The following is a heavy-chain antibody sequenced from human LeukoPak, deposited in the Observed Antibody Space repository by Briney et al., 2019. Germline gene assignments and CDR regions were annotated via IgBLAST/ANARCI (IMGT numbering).Heavy chain of an antibody. J-gene: IGHJ4*02. CDR3: ARGGYSSSWYSFAPYYFDY. D-gene: IGHD6-13*01. Sequence: SETLSLTCTVSGGSISSGSYSWSWIRQPARKGLEWIGEINHSGSTNYNPSLKSRVTISVDTSKNQFSLKLSSVTAADTAVYYCARGGYSSSWYSFAPYYFDYWGQGTLVTVFS. CDR2: INHSGST. CDR1: GGSISSGSYS. V-gene: IGHV4-61*10.